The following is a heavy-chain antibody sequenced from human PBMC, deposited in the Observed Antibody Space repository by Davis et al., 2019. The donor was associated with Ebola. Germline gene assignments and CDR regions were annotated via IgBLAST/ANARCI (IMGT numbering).Heavy chain of an antibody. CDR3: ARHGAIAVSDTGAFDI. V-gene: IGHV5-51*01. J-gene: IGHJ3*02. D-gene: IGHD6-19*01. Sequence: GESLKISCKGSGYRFTTYWIGWVRQMPGKGLEWMGIIYPGDSDTRYNPSLQGQVTISADKSINTAYLQWTSLKASDTAMYYCARHGAIAVSDTGAFDIWGQGTVVTVSS. CDR1: GYRFTTYW. CDR2: IYPGDSDT.